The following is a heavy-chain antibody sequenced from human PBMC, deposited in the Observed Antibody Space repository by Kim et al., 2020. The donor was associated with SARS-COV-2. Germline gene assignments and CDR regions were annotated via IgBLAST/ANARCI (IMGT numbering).Heavy chain of an antibody. CDR3: ARDFRPDYYGMDV. J-gene: IGHJ6*02. V-gene: IGHV1-46*01. Sequence: AQKFQGRVTMTRDTSTSTVYMELSSLRSEDTAVYYCARDFRPDYYGMDVWGQGTTVTVSS.